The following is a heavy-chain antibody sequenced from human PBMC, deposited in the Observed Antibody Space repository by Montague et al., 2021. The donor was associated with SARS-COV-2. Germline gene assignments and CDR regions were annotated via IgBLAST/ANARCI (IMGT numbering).Heavy chain of an antibody. Sequence: SETLSLTCAVSSGSFRGYYWSWIRQPPGKRLEWIGEINHSGSTTYNPSLESRVSISVDTSNKQFSLKVTSVTAADTAVYYCARLGAITLVRGITKADFSNYGMDVWGQGTTVTVSS. CDR3: ARLGAITLVRGITKADFSNYGMDV. D-gene: IGHD3-10*01. V-gene: IGHV4-34*01. J-gene: IGHJ6*02. CDR1: SGSFRGYY. CDR2: INHSGST.